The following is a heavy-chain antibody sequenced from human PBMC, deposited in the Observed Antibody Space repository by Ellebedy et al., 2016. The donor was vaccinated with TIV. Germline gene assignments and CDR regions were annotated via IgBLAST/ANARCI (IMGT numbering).Heavy chain of an antibody. D-gene: IGHD6-13*01. Sequence: PGGSLRLSCKVSGHRSTIYWIGWVRQLPGKGLEFMGVIFSGGYDARYAPPFQGQVTISADKSINTAYLHWNSLRASDTATYYCVTMEGPQQPLEFWGQGSLVRVSS. CDR1: GHRSTIYW. J-gene: IGHJ4*02. V-gene: IGHV5-51*01. CDR3: VTMEGPQQPLEF. CDR2: IFSGGYDA.